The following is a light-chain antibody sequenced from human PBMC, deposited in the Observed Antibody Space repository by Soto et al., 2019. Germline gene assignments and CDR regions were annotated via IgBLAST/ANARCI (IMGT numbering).Light chain of an antibody. Sequence: EIVLTQSPGTLSLSPGERATLSCRSSQSIHTSLAWYQQKPGQPPRLVVYDSTLRANGVPDRFGGSRSGTEFTLTINNLEPEDFAVYYCQQRNVWPPITCGQGTRREI. J-gene: IGKJ5*01. V-gene: IGKV3-11*01. CDR2: DST. CDR3: QQRNVWPPIT. CDR1: QSIHTS.